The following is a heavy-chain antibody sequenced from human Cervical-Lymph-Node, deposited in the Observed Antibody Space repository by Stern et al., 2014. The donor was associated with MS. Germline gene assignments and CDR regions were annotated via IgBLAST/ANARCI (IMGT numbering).Heavy chain of an antibody. V-gene: IGHV1-2*02. CDR3: ARTKTVTTYYGMDV. CDR1: GYTFTDYY. D-gene: IGHD4-17*01. Sequence: VQLLESGAEVKKPGASVKVSCKASGYTFTDYYLHWVRQAPGQGLEWMGWINPVHGVTNSAQKFQGRVTMTRDTAISTAYMELSRLTSDDTAVYYCARTKTVTTYYGMDVWGQGTTVTVSS. J-gene: IGHJ6*02. CDR2: INPVHGVT.